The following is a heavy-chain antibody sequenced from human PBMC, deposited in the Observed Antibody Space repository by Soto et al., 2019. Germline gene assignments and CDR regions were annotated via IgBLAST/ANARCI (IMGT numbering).Heavy chain of an antibody. V-gene: IGHV4-34*01. CDR1: GGSFSGYQ. Sequence: QVQLQQWGAGLLKPSETLSLTCAVYGGSFSGYQWSWIRQTPGKGLEWIGEINDSGNINYNPSLKSRVTILLDTPQKQISLKLSCVTAAASAVYYCARGLILWFGELSRRGGYYYCMGVWRKGTTVTVSS. D-gene: IGHD3-10*01. CDR3: ARGLILWFGELSRRGGYYYCMGV. J-gene: IGHJ6*03. CDR2: INDSGNI.